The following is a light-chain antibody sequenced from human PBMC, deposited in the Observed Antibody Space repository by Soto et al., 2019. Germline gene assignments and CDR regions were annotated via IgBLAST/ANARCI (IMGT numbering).Light chain of an antibody. Sequence: EIVMTQSPAPLSVSPGETATLSCRASQSVGSKLAWFQQEAGQGPRLLIYGASTRATGIPARFSGSGSGTDFTLTISSLQSEDFAVYFCEQYSYWWTFGQGNNV. V-gene: IGKV3-15*01. CDR2: GAS. CDR3: EQYSYWWT. J-gene: IGKJ1*01. CDR1: QSVGSK.